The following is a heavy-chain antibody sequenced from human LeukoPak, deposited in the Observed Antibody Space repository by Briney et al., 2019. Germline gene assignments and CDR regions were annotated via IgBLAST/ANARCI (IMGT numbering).Heavy chain of an antibody. CDR3: ARRNPDYSYWYFDL. J-gene: IGHJ2*01. D-gene: IGHD4-11*01. Sequence: SETLSLTCTVSGYSISSGYYWGWIRQPPGKGLEWIGSIYHSGSTYYNPSLKSRVTISVDTSKNQFSLKLSSVTAADTAVYYCARRNPDYSYWYFDLWGRGTLVTVSS. CDR2: IYHSGST. CDR1: GYSISSGYY. V-gene: IGHV4-38-2*02.